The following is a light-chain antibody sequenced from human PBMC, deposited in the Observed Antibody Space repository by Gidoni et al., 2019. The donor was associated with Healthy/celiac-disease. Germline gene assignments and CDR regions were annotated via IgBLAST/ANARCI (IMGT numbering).Light chain of an antibody. CDR1: QSVNSN. Sequence: EIVMTQSPATLSVSPGERATLSCRASQSVNSNLAWYQQKPGQAPRLLIYGASTRATGIPDRFSGSGSGTEFTLTISSLQSEDFAVYYCQQYNNWPPLTFGEGTKVEIK. CDR3: QQYNNWPPLT. V-gene: IGKV3-15*01. J-gene: IGKJ4*01. CDR2: GAS.